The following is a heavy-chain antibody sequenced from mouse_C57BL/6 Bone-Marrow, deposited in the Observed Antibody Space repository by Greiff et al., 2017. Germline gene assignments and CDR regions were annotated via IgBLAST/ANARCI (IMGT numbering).Heavy chain of an antibody. D-gene: IGHD1-1*01. Sequence: QVQLQQSGAELVKPGASVKISCKASGYAFSSYWMNWVKQRPGKGLEWIGQIYPGDGDTNYNGKFKGKATLTADKSSSTAYMQLSSLTSEDSAVHFCAREGYYYGPDYWGQGTPLTVSS. CDR1: GYAFSSYW. J-gene: IGHJ2*01. V-gene: IGHV1-80*01. CDR3: AREGYYYGPDY. CDR2: IYPGDGDT.